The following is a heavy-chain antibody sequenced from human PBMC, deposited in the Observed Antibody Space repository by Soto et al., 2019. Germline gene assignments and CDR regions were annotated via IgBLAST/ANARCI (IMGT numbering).Heavy chain of an antibody. CDR2: IIPFFGTP. J-gene: IGHJ4*02. CDR3: AREVVTETTWGTFDS. CDR1: GGGTLSNDG. D-gene: IGHD2-21*02. V-gene: IGHV1-69*01. Sequence: QVHLVQSGADVRKSGSSVRVSCTASGGGTLSNDGISWVRQAPGQGLEWLGRIIPFFGTPDYSQSFQGRLTITADASTGTVYMDLRSLKSDDTAVYYCAREVVTETTWGTFDSWGQVILVTVSS.